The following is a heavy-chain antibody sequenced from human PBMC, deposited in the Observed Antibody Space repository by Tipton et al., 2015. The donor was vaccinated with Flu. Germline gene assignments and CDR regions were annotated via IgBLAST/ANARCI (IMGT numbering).Heavy chain of an antibody. Sequence: SLRLSCAASGFTFSSYAMSWVRQAPGKGLEWVSAISGSGGSTYYADSVKGRFTISRDNSKNTLYLQMNSLRAEDTAVYHCAKDGGGVAVQSPLFDYGGQGTLVTVSS. CDR3: AKDGGGVAVQSPLFDY. V-gene: IGHV3-23*01. CDR2: ISGSGGST. CDR1: GFTFSSYA. D-gene: IGHD6-19*01. J-gene: IGHJ4*02.